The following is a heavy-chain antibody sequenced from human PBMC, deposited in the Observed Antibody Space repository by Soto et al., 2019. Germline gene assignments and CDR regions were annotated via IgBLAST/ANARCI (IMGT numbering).Heavy chain of an antibody. CDR3: ARDHRYNWNDEGWFDP. J-gene: IGHJ5*02. D-gene: IGHD1-20*01. CDR1: GYMFSTYD. Sequence: QVQLVQSGAEVKKPGASVKVSCKVFGYMFSTYDINWGGQALEQGLEGMGWLNPNSGNTGYARKFQGRVTMTRNTSINTAYMELSSLGSDDTAVYYCARDHRYNWNDEGWFDPWGQGTLVTVSS. V-gene: IGHV1-8*01. CDR2: LNPNSGNT.